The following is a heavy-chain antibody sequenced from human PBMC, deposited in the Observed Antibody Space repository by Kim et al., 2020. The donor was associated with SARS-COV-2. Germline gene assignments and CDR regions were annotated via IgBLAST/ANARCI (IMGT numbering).Heavy chain of an antibody. Sequence: ASVKVSCKASGYTFTSYGISWVRQAPGQGLEWMGWISAYNGNTNYAQKLQGRVTMTTDTSTSTAYMELRSLRSDDTAVYYCARDSITIFGVVIGYYYYMDVWGKGTTVTVSS. V-gene: IGHV1-18*01. CDR3: ARDSITIFGVVIGYYYYMDV. CDR2: ISAYNGNT. J-gene: IGHJ6*03. D-gene: IGHD3-3*01. CDR1: GYTFTSYG.